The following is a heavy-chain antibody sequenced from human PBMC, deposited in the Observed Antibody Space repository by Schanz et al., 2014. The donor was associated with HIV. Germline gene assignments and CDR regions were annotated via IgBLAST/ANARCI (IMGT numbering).Heavy chain of an antibody. Sequence: QVQLVESGGGVVQPGRSLRLSCAASGFTFSTYGMHWVRQGPGKGLEWVAFISYDGSNKYYADSVKGRFTISRDNAKNTLYLQMNSLRAEDTALYYCAKEMVSRYYGDAFNIWGQGTTVTVSS. V-gene: IGHV3-30*18. CDR3: AKEMVSRYYGDAFNI. D-gene: IGHD3-16*01. J-gene: IGHJ3*02. CDR1: GFTFSTYG. CDR2: ISYDGSNK.